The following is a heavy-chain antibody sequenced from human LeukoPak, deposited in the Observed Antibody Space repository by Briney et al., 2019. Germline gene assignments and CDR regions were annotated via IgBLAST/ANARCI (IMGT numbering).Heavy chain of an antibody. J-gene: IGHJ4*02. CDR1: GFTFSSEA. CDR3: AKPRTIGYSSSWYDY. D-gene: IGHD6-13*01. Sequence: GGSLRLSCAVSGFTFSSEAMGWVRQLPGGGLEWVSTISPAGGTTYYAESMKGRFTISRDNSKSTLYLQMNSLRVEDTAVYYCAKPRTIGYSSSWYDYWGQGTLVTVSS. V-gene: IGHV3-23*01. CDR2: ISPAGGTT.